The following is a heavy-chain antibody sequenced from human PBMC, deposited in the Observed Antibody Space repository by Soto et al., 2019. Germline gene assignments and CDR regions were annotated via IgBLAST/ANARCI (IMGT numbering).Heavy chain of an antibody. CDR3: AKSLRRQDYSSSWYSYYYGMDV. CDR2: ISGSGGST. J-gene: IGHJ6*02. CDR1: GFTFSSYA. D-gene: IGHD6-13*01. V-gene: IGHV3-23*01. Sequence: GGSLRLSCAASGFTFSSYAMSWVRQAPGKGLEWVSAISGSGGSTYYADSVKGRFTISRDNSKNTLYLQMNSLRAEDMAVYYCAKSLRRQDYSSSWYSYYYGMDVWGQGTTVTVSS.